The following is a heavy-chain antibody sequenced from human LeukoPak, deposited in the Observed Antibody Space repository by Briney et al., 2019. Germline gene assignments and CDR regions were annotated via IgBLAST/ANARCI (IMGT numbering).Heavy chain of an antibody. CDR3: AKDRGSSSWYVVDYYGMDV. CDR2: ISYDGSNK. J-gene: IGHJ6*02. D-gene: IGHD6-13*01. CDR1: GFTFSSYG. V-gene: IGHV3-30*18. Sequence: PGGSLRLSCAASGFTFSSYGMHWVRQAPGKGLEWVAVISYDGSNKYYADSVKGRFTISRDNSKNTLYLQMNSLRAEDKAVYYCAKDRGSSSWYVVDYYGMDVWGQGTTVTVSS.